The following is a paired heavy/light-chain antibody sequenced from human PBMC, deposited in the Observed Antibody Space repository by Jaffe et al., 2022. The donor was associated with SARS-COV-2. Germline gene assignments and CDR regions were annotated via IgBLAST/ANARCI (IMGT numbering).Light chain of an antibody. V-gene: IGLV4-69*01. J-gene: IGLJ1*01. CDR3: QTWGTGIQV. CDR1: SGHSSNA. Sequence: QLVLTQSPSASASLGASVNLTCTLSSGHSSNAIAWHQQQPEKGPRYLMKLDSDGSHRKGDGIPDRFSGSSSGAERYLTISSLQSEDEADYYCQTWGTGIQVFGTGTKVTVL. CDR2: LDSDGSH.
Heavy chain of an antibody. CDR1: GGAISSSNW. J-gene: IGHJ4*02. D-gene: IGHD3-22*01. V-gene: IGHV4-4*02. CDR3: AGTHYYDSSILF. CDR2: IYHSGST. Sequence: QVQLQESGPGLVKPSGTLSLTCVVSGGAISSSNWWTWVRQSPGKGLEWIGEIYHSGSTNYNPSLKSRVTISVDKSKNHFSLKLSSVTAADAAVYYCAGTHYYDSSILFWGQGTLVSVSS.